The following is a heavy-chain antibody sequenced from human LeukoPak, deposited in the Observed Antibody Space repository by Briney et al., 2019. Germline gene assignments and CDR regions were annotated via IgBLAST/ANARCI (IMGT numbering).Heavy chain of an antibody. CDR3: ARDPSYDSSGYPNWFDP. D-gene: IGHD3-22*01. Sequence: ASVKVSCKASGYTFTTYGISWVRQAPGQGLEWMGWISAYNGNTNYAQNLPGRVTMTTDTSTSTAYIELRSLRSDDTAVYYCARDPSYDSSGYPNWFDPWGQGTLVTVSS. CDR1: GYTFTTYG. CDR2: ISAYNGNT. J-gene: IGHJ5*02. V-gene: IGHV1-18*01.